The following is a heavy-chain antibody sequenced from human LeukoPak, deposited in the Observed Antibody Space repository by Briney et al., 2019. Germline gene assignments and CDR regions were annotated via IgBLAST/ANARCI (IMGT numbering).Heavy chain of an antibody. V-gene: IGHV4-59*12. J-gene: IGHJ4*02. D-gene: IGHD3-16*02. CDR3: ARVGDYDYVWGSYRSQFDY. Sequence: SETLSLTCTVSGGSISSYYWSWIRQPPGKGLEWIGYIYYSGSTNYNPSLKSRVTISVDTSKNQFSLKLSSVTAADTAVYYCARVGDYDYVWGSYRSQFDYWGQGTLVTVSS. CDR1: GGSISSYY. CDR2: IYYSGST.